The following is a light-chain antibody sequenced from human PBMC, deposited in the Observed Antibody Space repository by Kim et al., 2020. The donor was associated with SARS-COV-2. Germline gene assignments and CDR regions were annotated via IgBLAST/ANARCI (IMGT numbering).Light chain of an antibody. J-gene: IGLJ3*02. CDR1: SSDVGGYNH. CDR2: DVS. CDR3: CSFAGSYTWV. Sequence: QSVTISRTVTSSDVGGYNHVSWYQQHPGKAPQLIIYDVSKWPSGVPDRFSGSKSGNTASLTISGLQAEDEADYYCCSFAGSYTWVFGGGTQLTVL. V-gene: IGLV2-11*03.